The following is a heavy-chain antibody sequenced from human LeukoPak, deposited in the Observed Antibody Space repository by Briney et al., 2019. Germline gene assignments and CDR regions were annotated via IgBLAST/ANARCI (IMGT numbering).Heavy chain of an antibody. CDR2: INAGNGNT. CDR3: ARVHRDIVAPFDY. Sequence: ASVKVSCKASGYTFASYAMHWVRQAPGQRLEWMGWINAGNGNTKYSQKFQGRVTITRDTSASTAYMELSSLRSEDTAVYYCARVHRDIVAPFDYWGQGTLVTVSS. J-gene: IGHJ4*02. V-gene: IGHV1-3*01. D-gene: IGHD5-12*01. CDR1: GYTFASYA.